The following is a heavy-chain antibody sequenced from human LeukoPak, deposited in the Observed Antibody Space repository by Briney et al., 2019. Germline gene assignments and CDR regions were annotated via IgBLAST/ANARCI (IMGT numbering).Heavy chain of an antibody. J-gene: IGHJ3*02. Sequence: GGSLRLSCAASGFSLSTYEMNWVRQAPGKGLEWISYISGVVNTTYYADSVKGRFTISRDNAKNSLFLRMASPRAEDTAVYYCARLDGYHNLGSFDIWGQGTTVTVSS. D-gene: IGHD3-9*01. CDR1: GFSLSTYE. CDR3: ARLDGYHNLGSFDI. CDR2: ISGVVNTT. V-gene: IGHV3-48*03.